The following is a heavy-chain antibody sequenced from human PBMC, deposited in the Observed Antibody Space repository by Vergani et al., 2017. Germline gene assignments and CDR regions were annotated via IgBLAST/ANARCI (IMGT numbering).Heavy chain of an antibody. CDR2: ISSSSSYI. CDR3: AKDGTVVIRDFDY. V-gene: IGHV3-21*01. J-gene: IGHJ4*02. CDR1: GFTFSSYS. D-gene: IGHD3-22*01. Sequence: EVQLVESGGGLVKPGGSLRLSCAASGFTFSSYSMNWVRQAPGKGLEWVSSISSSSSYIYYADSVKGRFTISRDNAKNSLYLQMNSLRAEDTAVYYCAKDGTVVIRDFDYWGQGTLVTVSS.